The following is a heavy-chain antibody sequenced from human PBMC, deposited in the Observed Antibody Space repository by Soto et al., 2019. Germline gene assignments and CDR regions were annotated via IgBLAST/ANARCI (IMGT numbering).Heavy chain of an antibody. Sequence: GWALRLSCAASAFTLSGVGVRWVSLASIKRTVSEAGILHDGSNKYYADSVKGRFTVSRDYSKSTLYLQMSSLRPEDTAVYYCAKDPKGGVHTPVLTSYYYYGVDLWGLGTTVTVSS. D-gene: IGHD5-18*01. CDR3: AKDPKGGVHTPVLTSYYYYGVDL. CDR1: AFTLSGVG. V-gene: IGHV3-30*18. CDR2: ILHDGSNK. J-gene: IGHJ6*02.